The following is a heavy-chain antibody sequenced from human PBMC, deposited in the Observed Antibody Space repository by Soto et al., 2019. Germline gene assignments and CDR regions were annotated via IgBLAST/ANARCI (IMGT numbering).Heavy chain of an antibody. CDR3: ARVFDFWSGYYSGSYYYGMDV. CDR2: INSDGSST. Sequence: GGSLRLSCAASGFTFSSYWMHWVRQAPGKGLVWVSRINSDGSSTSYADSVKGRFTISRDNAKNTLYLQMNSLRAEDTAVYYCARVFDFWSGYYSGSYYYGMDVWGQGTTVTVSS. CDR1: GFTFSSYW. D-gene: IGHD3-3*01. V-gene: IGHV3-74*01. J-gene: IGHJ6*02.